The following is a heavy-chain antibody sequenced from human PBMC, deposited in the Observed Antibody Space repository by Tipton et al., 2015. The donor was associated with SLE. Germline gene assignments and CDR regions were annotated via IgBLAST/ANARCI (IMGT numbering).Heavy chain of an antibody. CDR1: GGSISSGGYY. V-gene: IGHV4-31*03. Sequence: TLSLTCTVSGGSISSGGYYWSWIRQHPEKGLAWIGYIESSGSIYYNPSLTSRVSISIDTSKNQFLLNLNSVTAADTAVYFCARDFCSGGTCGMLDPWGQGTLVTVSS. J-gene: IGHJ5*02. D-gene: IGHD2-15*01. CDR2: IESSGSI. CDR3: ARDFCSGGTCGMLDP.